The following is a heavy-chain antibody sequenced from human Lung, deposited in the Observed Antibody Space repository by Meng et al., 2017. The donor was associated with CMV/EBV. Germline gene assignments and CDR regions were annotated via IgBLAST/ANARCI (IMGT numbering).Heavy chain of an antibody. CDR3: ATQESRDGHNPY. J-gene: IGHJ4*02. Sequence: HLRDSGPALVKPSGTRSLTCVVSGGSISSSYWWTWVRQSPGKGLEWIGEMYHSGTTNYNPSLKSRVTISMGKSNNQLSLKLNSVTAADTAVYYCATQESRDGHNPYWGQGTLVTVSS. CDR2: MYHSGTT. V-gene: IGHV4-4*02. D-gene: IGHD5-24*01. CDR1: GGSISSSYW.